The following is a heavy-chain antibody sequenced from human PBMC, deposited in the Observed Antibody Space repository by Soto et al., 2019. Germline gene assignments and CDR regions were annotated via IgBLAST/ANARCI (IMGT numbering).Heavy chain of an antibody. CDR2: ITSSGSYV. J-gene: IGHJ6*02. D-gene: IGHD3-3*02. V-gene: IGHV3-21*01. CDR3: VKDEGIEAMDV. CDR1: GGSVSSGSYY. Sequence: LSLTCTVSGGSVSSGSYYWSWFRQAPGKGLEWVASITSSGSYVYYADSVKGRFSASRDNAKNSLSLQMDSLRPDDTAIYFCVKDEGIEAMDVWGQGTTVTVSS.